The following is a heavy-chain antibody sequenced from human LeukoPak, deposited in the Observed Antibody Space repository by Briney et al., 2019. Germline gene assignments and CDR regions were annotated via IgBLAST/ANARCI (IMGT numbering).Heavy chain of an antibody. D-gene: IGHD3-22*01. CDR3: ARDSDYYDSSGTWFDP. CDR2: IYSGGST. CDR1: GFTDSSNY. J-gene: IGHJ5*02. Sequence: GGSLRLSCAASGFTDSSNYMSWVRQAPGKGLEWVSVIYSGGSTYYADSVKGRFTISRDNSKNTLYLQMNSLRAEDTAVYYCARDSDYYDSSGTWFDPWDQGTLVTVSS. V-gene: IGHV3-66*01.